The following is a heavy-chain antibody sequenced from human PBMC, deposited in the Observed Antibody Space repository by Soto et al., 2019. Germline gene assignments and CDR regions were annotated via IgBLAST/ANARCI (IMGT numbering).Heavy chain of an antibody. V-gene: IGHV4-59*01. D-gene: IGHD3-16*01. CDR3: ASGGNWFDP. CDR2: MYYNGNI. CDR1: GGSISNYY. Sequence: ETLSLTCNVSGGSISNYYWTWVRQSPEKGLEWIGYMYYNGNINYNPSLKSRVTISIDTSKNQFSLTLKSVTAADTAVYYCASGGNWFDPWGQGTLVTVSS. J-gene: IGHJ5*02.